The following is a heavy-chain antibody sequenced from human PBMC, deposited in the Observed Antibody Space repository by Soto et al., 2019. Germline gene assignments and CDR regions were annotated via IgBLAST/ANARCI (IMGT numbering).Heavy chain of an antibody. Sequence: QVQLVQSGAEVKKPGSSVKVSCKASGGTFSSYAISWVRQAPGQGLEWMGGIIPIFGTANYAQKFQGRVTITADKTTSTALMELSSLRTEDTAVYYCASGDKRVVPAAPWGQGTLGNVSS. CDR3: ASGDKRVVPAAP. J-gene: IGHJ1*01. CDR1: GGTFSSYA. V-gene: IGHV1-69*06. CDR2: IIPIFGTA. D-gene: IGHD2-2*01.